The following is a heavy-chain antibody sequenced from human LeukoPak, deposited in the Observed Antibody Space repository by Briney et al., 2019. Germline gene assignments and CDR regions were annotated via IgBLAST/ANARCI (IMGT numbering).Heavy chain of an antibody. CDR2: ITPVFDMT. CDR3: TKGPHDYGDFVYF. J-gene: IGHJ4*02. V-gene: IGHV1-69*04. CDR1: GDTFDRFP. Sequence: SVKVSCKASGDTFDRFPISWVRLAPGQGLEWMGRITPVFDMTNYAPKFQGRITTTADISTTTAYMELRSLKSEDSAIYYCTKGPHDYGDFVYFWGQGTRVTVSS. D-gene: IGHD4-17*01.